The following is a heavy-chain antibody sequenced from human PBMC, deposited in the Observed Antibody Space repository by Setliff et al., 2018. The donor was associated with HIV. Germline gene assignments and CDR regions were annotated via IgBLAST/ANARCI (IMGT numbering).Heavy chain of an antibody. CDR2: INPSGGST. D-gene: IGHD3-10*01. J-gene: IGHJ6*03. CDR1: GYTFTSYY. CDR3: ARGGPVLLWFGELYNYYYYMDV. Sequence: ASVKVSCKASGYTFTSYYMHWVRQAPGQGLEWMGIINPSGGSTSYAQKFQGRVSMTRDTSTSTVYMELSSLRSEDTAVYYCARGGPVLLWFGELYNYYYYMDVWGKGTTVTVSS. V-gene: IGHV1-46*01.